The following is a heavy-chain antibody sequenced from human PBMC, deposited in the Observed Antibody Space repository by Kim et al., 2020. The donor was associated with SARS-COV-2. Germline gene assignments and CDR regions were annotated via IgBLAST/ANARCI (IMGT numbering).Heavy chain of an antibody. Sequence: GGSLRLSCAASGFTFSSYGMHWVRQAPGKGLEWVAVIWYDGSNKYYADSVKGRFTISRDNSKNTLYLQMNSLRAEDTAVYYCARDLGYCSGGSCYRYYYGMDVWGQGTTVNVSS. D-gene: IGHD2-15*01. CDR3: ARDLGYCSGGSCYRYYYGMDV. CDR1: GFTFSSYG. V-gene: IGHV3-33*01. CDR2: IWYDGSNK. J-gene: IGHJ6*02.